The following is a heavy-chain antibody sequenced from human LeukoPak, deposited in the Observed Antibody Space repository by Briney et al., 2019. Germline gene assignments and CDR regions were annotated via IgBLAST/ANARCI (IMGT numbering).Heavy chain of an antibody. CDR3: ATGSSGWYQALDY. D-gene: IGHD6-19*01. J-gene: IGHJ4*02. CDR1: GGTFSSYA. Sequence: ASVEVSCKASGGTFSSYAISWVRQAPGQGLEWMGRIIPILGIANYAQKFQGRVTITADKSTSTAYMELSSLRSEDTAVYCCATGSSGWYQALDYWGQGTLVTVSS. CDR2: IIPILGIA. V-gene: IGHV1-69*04.